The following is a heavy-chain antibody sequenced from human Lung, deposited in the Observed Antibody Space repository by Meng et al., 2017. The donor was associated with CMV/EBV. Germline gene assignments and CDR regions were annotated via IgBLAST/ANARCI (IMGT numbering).Heavy chain of an antibody. CDR2: ISSSGSTI. J-gene: IGHJ3*02. CDR3: ARDRSVYYDTWRDDAVDI. Sequence: GGSLRLSCAASGFTFSSYEMNWVRQAPGKGLEWVSYISSSGSTIYYADSVKGRFTISRDNAKNSLYLQMNSLRAEDTAVYYCARDRSVYYDTWRDDAVDIWGQGTMVTVSS. V-gene: IGHV3-48*03. D-gene: IGHD3-22*01. CDR1: GFTFSSYE.